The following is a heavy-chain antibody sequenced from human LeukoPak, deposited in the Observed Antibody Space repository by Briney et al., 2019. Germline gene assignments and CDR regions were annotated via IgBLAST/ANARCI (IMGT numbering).Heavy chain of an antibody. J-gene: IGHJ4*02. CDR1: GFTVSSNC. CDR3: ARTVYFDY. V-gene: IGHV3-66*01. Sequence: GGSLRLSCAASGFTVSSNCMSWVRQAPGKGLEWVSVIYSGGSTYYADSVKGRFTISRDNSKNTLYLQMNGLRAEDTAVYYCARTVYFDYWGQGTLVTVSS. CDR2: IYSGGST. D-gene: IGHD4-17*01.